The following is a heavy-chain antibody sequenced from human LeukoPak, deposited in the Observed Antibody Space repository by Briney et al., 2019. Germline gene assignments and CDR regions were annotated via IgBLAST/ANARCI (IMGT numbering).Heavy chain of an antibody. CDR1: TFTLNNYW. CDR3: ASRAGSTGSWSAFDY. V-gene: IGHV3-7*05. J-gene: IGHJ4*02. Sequence: PGGSLRLSCTASTFTLNNYWMSWVRQAPGKGLEWVANIKQDGSEKYHVDSVKGRFTISRDNAKNSLYLQMNSLRAEDTAVYYCASRAGSTGSWSAFDYWGQGTLVTVSS. CDR2: IKQDGSEK. D-gene: IGHD2-15*01.